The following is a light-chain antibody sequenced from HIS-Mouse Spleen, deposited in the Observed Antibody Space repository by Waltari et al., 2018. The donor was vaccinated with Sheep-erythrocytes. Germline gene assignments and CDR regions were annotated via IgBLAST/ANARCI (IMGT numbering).Light chain of an antibody. V-gene: IGLV2-14*03. J-gene: IGLJ1*01. CDR1: SSDVGGYNY. CDR2: DVS. CDR3: AAWDDSLNGYV. Sequence: QSALTQPASVSGSPGQSITISCTGTSSDVGGYNYVSWYQQHPGKAPKLMIYDVSNGPSGVSNRFSGSKSGNTASLTISGLQAEDEADYYCAAWDDSLNGYVFGTGTKVTVL.